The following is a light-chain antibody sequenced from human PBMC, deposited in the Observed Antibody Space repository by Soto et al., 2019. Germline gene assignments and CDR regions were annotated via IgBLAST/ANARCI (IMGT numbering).Light chain of an antibody. J-gene: IGKJ5*01. CDR2: GAS. CDR1: QNVRNN. CDR3: HQYNDWPSIT. V-gene: IGKV3-15*01. Sequence: EIVMTQSPATLSVSPGERATLSCRASQNVRNNLAWYQQKPGQAPRLLIFGASVRATGIPAGFSGSGSGTEFVLTIDSLQSEDFAVYYCHQYNDWPSITFGQGTRLEIK.